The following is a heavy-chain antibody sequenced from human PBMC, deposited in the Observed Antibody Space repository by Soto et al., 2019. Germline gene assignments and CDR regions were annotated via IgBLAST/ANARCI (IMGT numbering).Heavy chain of an antibody. Sequence: SETLSLTCTVSGGSISSGGYYWSWIRQHPGKGLEWIGYIYYSGSTYYNPSLKSRVTISVDTSKNQFSLKLSSVTAADTAVYYCARDQLYYDILTGYQGSYFDYWGQGTLVTVSS. V-gene: IGHV4-31*03. D-gene: IGHD3-9*01. J-gene: IGHJ4*02. CDR1: GGSISSGGYY. CDR3: ARDQLYYDILTGYQGSYFDY. CDR2: IYYSGST.